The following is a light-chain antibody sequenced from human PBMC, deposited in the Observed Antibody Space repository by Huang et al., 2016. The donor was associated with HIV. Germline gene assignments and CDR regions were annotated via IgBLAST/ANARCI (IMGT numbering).Light chain of an antibody. CDR3: QQYGSSPPFT. CDR2: GAS. J-gene: IGKJ3*01. CDR1: QSVSSSY. V-gene: IGKV3-20*01. Sequence: EIVLTQSPGTLSLSPGERATLSCRASQSVSSSYLAWYQQKSGQAPRLLIDGASSRATGIPDRFSGSGSGTDFTLTISRLEPEDFAVYYCQQYGSSPPFTFGPGTKVDIK.